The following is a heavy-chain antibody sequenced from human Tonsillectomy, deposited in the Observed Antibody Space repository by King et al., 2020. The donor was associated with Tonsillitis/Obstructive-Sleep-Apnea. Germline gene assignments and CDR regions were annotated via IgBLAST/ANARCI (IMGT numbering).Heavy chain of an antibody. Sequence: VQLVESGGGVVQPGRSLRLSCAASGFTFSSYGMHWVRQAPGQGLEWVAVISYDGSNKYYADSVKGRFTISRDNSKNTLYLQMNSLRAEDTAVYYCAKDRGRDGYNSGFSDYWGQGTLLTVSS. CDR1: GFTFSSYG. CDR3: AKDRGRDGYNSGFSDY. J-gene: IGHJ4*02. CDR2: ISYDGSNK. D-gene: IGHD5-24*01. V-gene: IGHV3-30*18.